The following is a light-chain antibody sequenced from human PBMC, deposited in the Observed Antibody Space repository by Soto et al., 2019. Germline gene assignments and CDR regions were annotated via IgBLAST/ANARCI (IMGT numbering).Light chain of an antibody. J-gene: IGKJ1*01. CDR3: QQYKSYTWT. V-gene: IGKV1-5*01. CDR1: QSISSC. CDR2: DAS. Sequence: DIQMTQSPATLSAAVGDRVTITCRASQSISSCLAWYQQKPGKAPKLLIYDASSLESGVPSRFSGSGSGTDFTLTIISLQPYDFATYYGQQYKSYTWTFGQGTKVDI.